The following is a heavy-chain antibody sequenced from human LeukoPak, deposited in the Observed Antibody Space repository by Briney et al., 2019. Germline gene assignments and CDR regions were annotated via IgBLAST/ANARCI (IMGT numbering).Heavy chain of an antibody. V-gene: IGHV4-30-4*01. J-gene: IGHJ1*01. Sequence: SETLSLTCTVSGGSISSGDYYWTWIRQPPGKGLEWIGYIYYSGSTYYNPSLKSRVTISVDTSKNQFSLKLSSVTAADTAVYYCARDSYSRTWNEYFHHWGQGTLVTVSS. CDR2: IYYSGST. CDR1: GGSISSGDYY. D-gene: IGHD6-13*01. CDR3: ARDSYSRTWNEYFHH.